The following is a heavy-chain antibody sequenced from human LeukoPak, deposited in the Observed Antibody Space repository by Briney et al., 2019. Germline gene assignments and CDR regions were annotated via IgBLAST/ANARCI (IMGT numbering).Heavy chain of an antibody. D-gene: IGHD6-19*01. Sequence: GGPLRLSCVASGFAFSSYEMSWVRQAPGKGLEWVSFISGDGRAIHYADSVKGRFTISAVNARNSVFLQMNSLRGEDTAVYYCATSLSGWFGPSAYYCGQGTLVTVSS. V-gene: IGHV3-48*03. CDR1: GFAFSSYE. J-gene: IGHJ4*02. CDR3: ATSLSGWFGPSAYY. CDR2: ISGDGRAI.